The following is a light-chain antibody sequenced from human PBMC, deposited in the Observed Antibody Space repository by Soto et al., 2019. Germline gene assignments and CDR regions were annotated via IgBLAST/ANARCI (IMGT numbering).Light chain of an antibody. V-gene: IGKV3-15*01. CDR3: TQDTNWPPYT. CDR1: QSVSSN. CDR2: GAS. Sequence: EIVMTQSPATLSVSPGERATLSCRASQSVSSNLAWYQQKPGQAPRLLIYGASTSTTGIPARLSGSGSGTEFTLTISILQSEDFEIYSCTQDTNWPPYTFGQGTKLEIK. J-gene: IGKJ2*01.